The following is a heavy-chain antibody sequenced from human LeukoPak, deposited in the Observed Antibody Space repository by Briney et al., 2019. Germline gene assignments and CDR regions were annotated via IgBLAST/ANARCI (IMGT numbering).Heavy chain of an antibody. CDR2: ISGGGYSI. J-gene: IGHJ2*01. CDR3: TRGGNFWYFDL. Sequence: PGGTLRLSCAASGFTFSSYGMSWVRQAPGKGLEWVSSISGGGYSIYFADSVKGRFTISRDNSRNTLYLQMNSLRAEDTAVYYCTRGGNFWYFDLWGRGTLVTVSS. CDR1: GFTFSSYG. V-gene: IGHV3-23*01.